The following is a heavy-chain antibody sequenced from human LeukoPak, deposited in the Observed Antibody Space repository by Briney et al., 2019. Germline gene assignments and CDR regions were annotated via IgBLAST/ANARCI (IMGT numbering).Heavy chain of an antibody. J-gene: IGHJ5*02. D-gene: IGHD1-20*01. CDR2: IRSSSSYI. Sequence: GGSLRLSCAASGFTFSSYSMNWVRQAPGKGLEWVSSIRSSSSYIYYADSVKGRFTISRDNAKNSLYLQMNSLRAEDTAVYYCARRGITGTTRGWFDPWGQGTLVTVSS. CDR1: GFTFSSYS. CDR3: ARRGITGTTRGWFDP. V-gene: IGHV3-21*01.